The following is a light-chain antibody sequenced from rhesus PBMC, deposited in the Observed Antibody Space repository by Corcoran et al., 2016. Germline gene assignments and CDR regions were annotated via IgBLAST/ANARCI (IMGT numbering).Light chain of an antibody. Sequence: DIQMTQSPSSLSASAGDRVTITCRASQGISTYLNWYQQKPGKDPKRLIYASSSLESGVPSRFNGSGSGTEFTLTISSLQPEDFATYYCLQYNSNPLTFGGGTKVEIK. CDR3: LQYNSNPLT. V-gene: IGKV1-43*01. CDR1: QGISTY. J-gene: IGKJ4*01. CDR2: ASS.